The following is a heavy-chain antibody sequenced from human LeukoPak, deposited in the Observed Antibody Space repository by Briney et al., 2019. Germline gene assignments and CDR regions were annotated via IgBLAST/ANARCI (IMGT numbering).Heavy chain of an antibody. D-gene: IGHD6-13*01. Sequence: GGSLRLSCAASGFTFSSYAMSWVRQAPGKGLEWVSAISVSGSSTYYADSVKGRFTISRDNSKNTLYLQMNSLRAEDTAVYFCASAGSHSYFDSWGPGTLVTVSS. CDR2: ISVSGSST. CDR3: ASAGSHSYFDS. J-gene: IGHJ4*02. V-gene: IGHV3-23*01. CDR1: GFTFSSYA.